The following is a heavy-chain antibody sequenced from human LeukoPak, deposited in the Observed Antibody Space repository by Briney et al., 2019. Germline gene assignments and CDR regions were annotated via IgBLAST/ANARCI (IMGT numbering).Heavy chain of an antibody. J-gene: IGHJ4*02. CDR2: IIPIFGTA. CDR1: GGTFSSYA. CDR3: ARVKKITAVPAAANYFDY. D-gene: IGHD2-2*01. V-gene: IGHV1-69*13. Sequence: GASVKVSCKASGGTFSSYAISWVRQAPGQGLEWMGGIIPIFGTANYAQKFQGRVTITADESTSTAYMELSSLRSEDTAVYYCARVKKITAVPAAANYFDYWGQGTLVTVSS.